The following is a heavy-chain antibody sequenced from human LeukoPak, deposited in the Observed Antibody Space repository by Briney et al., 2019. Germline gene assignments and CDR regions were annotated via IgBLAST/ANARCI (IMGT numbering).Heavy chain of an antibody. Sequence: GGSLRLSCAASGFTFSTYAMSWVRQAPGKGLEWVSAISGSGGSTYYADSVKGRFTISRDNSKNTLYLQMNSRRAEDTAVYYCAKDGGFIVVVPAASFDPWGQGTLVTVSS. V-gene: IGHV3-23*01. CDR1: GFTFSTYA. CDR2: ISGSGGST. D-gene: IGHD2-2*01. CDR3: AKDGGFIVVVPAASFDP. J-gene: IGHJ5*02.